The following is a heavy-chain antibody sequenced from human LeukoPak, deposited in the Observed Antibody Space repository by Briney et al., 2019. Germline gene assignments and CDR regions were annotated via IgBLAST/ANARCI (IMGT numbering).Heavy chain of an antibody. CDR3: ARAEAVAAPADY. CDR1: GYTFTGYY. Sequence: ASVKVSCKASGYTFTGYYMHWVRQAPGQGLEWMGWINPNSGNTNYAQKLQGRVTMTTDTSTSTAYMELRSLRSDDTAVYYCARAEAVAAPADYWGQGTLVTVSS. V-gene: IGHV1-18*04. CDR2: INPNSGNT. J-gene: IGHJ4*02. D-gene: IGHD6-19*01.